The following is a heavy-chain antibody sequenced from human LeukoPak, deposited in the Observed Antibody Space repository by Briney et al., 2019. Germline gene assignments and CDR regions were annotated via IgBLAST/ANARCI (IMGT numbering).Heavy chain of an antibody. CDR1: GGSISTYY. J-gene: IGHJ4*02. Sequence: SETLSLTCTVSGGSISTYYWSWIRQPPGMGLEWIGYIYYSGSTNYSPSLKSRVTISIHTSRTRFSLKLSSVTAADTAVYYCARGDYYGSGSYFESPFDYWGQGTLVTVSS. CDR3: ARGDYYGSGSYFESPFDY. V-gene: IGHV4-59*01. CDR2: IYYSGST. D-gene: IGHD3-10*01.